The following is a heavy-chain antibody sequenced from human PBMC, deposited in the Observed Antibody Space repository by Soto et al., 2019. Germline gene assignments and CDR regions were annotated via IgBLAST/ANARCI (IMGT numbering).Heavy chain of an antibody. CDR2: INAGNGNT. J-gene: IGHJ6*02. CDR1: GYTFTSYA. V-gene: IGHV1-3*01. CDR3: ARVAAAGTYYYYGMDV. D-gene: IGHD6-13*01. Sequence: GASVKVSCKASGYTFTSYAMHWVRQAPGQRLEWMGWINAGNGNTKYSQKFQGRVTITRDTSASTAYMELSSLRSEDTAVYYCARVAAAGTYYYYGMDVWGQGTTVTVSS.